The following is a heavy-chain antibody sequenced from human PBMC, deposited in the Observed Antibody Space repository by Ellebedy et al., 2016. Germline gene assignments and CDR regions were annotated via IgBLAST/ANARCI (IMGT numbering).Heavy chain of an antibody. CDR1: GFTFSSYA. Sequence: GESLKISXAASGFTFSSYAMTWVRQAPGKGLEWVSAISGGGGSTFYADSVKGRFTISRDNSKSTLYLQMNSLRAEDTAVYYCAKIPRTGFEFDYWGQGTLVTVSS. V-gene: IGHV3-23*01. CDR2: ISGGGGST. D-gene: IGHD3/OR15-3a*01. CDR3: AKIPRTGFEFDY. J-gene: IGHJ4*02.